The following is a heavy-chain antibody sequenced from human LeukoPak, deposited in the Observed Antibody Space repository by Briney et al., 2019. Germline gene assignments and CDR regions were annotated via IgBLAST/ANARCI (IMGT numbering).Heavy chain of an antibody. CDR1: GYTLTNYV. Sequence: ASVKVSCKASGYTLTNYVIIWVRQAPGQGLEWMGWISAYDGNTNSAQKLQDRVTMTTDTSTSTAYMDLRSLRSDNTAVYYCARVGNNGWFYFDYWGQGTLVTVSS. D-gene: IGHD6-19*01. J-gene: IGHJ4*02. CDR2: ISAYDGNT. CDR3: ARVGNNGWFYFDY. V-gene: IGHV1-18*01.